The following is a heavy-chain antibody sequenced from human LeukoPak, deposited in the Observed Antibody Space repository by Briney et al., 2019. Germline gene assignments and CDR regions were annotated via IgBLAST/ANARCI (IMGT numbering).Heavy chain of an antibody. D-gene: IGHD3-3*01. Sequence: PGGSLRLSCAASGFTISSYGMHWVRQAPGKGLEWVAVISYDGSNKYYADSVKGRFTISRDNSKNTLYLQMNSLRAEDTAVYYCAKALTGSWSGYYAYWGQGTLVTVSS. V-gene: IGHV3-30*18. CDR2: ISYDGSNK. CDR3: AKALTGSWSGYYAY. CDR1: GFTISSYG. J-gene: IGHJ4*02.